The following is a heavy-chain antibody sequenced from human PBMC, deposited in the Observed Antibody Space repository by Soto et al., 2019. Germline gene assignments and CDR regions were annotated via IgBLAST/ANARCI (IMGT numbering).Heavy chain of an antibody. CDR1: GYTFTSYG. D-gene: IGHD6-6*01. V-gene: IGHV1-18*04. CDR2: ISAYNGNT. J-gene: IGHJ5*02. CDR3: ARDPGYSSSSKWFDP. Sequence: ASVKVSCKASGYTFTSYGISWVRQAPGQGLEWMGWISAYNGNTNYAQKLQGRVTMTTDTSTSTAYMELRSLRSDDTAVYYCARDPGYSSSSKWFDPCGQGTLVTVSS.